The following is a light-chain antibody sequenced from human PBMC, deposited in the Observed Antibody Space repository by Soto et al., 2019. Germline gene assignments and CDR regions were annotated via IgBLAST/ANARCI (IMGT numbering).Light chain of an antibody. CDR3: QQHSNWPPIT. CDR2: DAS. Sequence: EIVLTQSPATLSLSPGARATLSCRASQSVSSYLAWYQQKPGQAPRLLIYDASDRATGIPGRFSGSGSGTDFTRTISSLEPEDFAVYYCQQHSNWPPITFGQGTRLEI. CDR1: QSVSSY. J-gene: IGKJ5*01. V-gene: IGKV3-11*01.